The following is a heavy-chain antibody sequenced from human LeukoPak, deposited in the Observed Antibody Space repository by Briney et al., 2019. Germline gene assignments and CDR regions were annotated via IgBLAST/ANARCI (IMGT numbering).Heavy chain of an antibody. CDR2: IYYSGST. J-gene: IGHJ4*02. CDR1: GGSISSGGYY. V-gene: IGHV4-31*03. D-gene: IGHD3-16*02. Sequence: PSETLSLTCTVSGGSISSGGYYWSWIRQHPGKGLEWIGYIYYSGSTYYNPSLKSRVTISVDTSKNQFSLKLSSVTAADTAVYYCARGVMITFGGVIAPLYYFDYWGQGTLVTVSS. CDR3: ARGVMITFGGVIAPLYYFDY.